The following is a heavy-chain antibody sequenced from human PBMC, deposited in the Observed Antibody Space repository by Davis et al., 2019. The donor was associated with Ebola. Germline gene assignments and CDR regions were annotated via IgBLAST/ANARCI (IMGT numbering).Heavy chain of an antibody. Sequence: GESLKISCTDSVITFSSSGMTWVRQAPGKGLEWVSAISGSGGSTYYADSVKGRFTISRDNSKKTLYLQMNSLRAEDTAVYYCAKSGLSFGVVKYHYGMDVWGKGTTVTVSS. CDR1: VITFSSSG. J-gene: IGHJ6*04. D-gene: IGHD3-3*01. CDR2: ISGSGGST. CDR3: AKSGLSFGVVKYHYGMDV. V-gene: IGHV3-23*01.